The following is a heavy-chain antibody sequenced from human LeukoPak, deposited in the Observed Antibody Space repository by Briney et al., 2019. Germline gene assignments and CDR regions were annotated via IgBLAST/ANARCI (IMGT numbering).Heavy chain of an antibody. Sequence: GGSLRLSCTASGFTFSSYSMNWVRQAPGKGLVWVSRINTDGSSTSYADSVKGRFTISRDNAKNTLYLQMNSLRAEDTAVYYCARGPPTYYYDSSGYSDYWGQGTLVTVSS. D-gene: IGHD3-22*01. CDR3: ARGPPTYYYDSSGYSDY. J-gene: IGHJ4*02. CDR1: GFTFSSYS. CDR2: INTDGSST. V-gene: IGHV3-74*01.